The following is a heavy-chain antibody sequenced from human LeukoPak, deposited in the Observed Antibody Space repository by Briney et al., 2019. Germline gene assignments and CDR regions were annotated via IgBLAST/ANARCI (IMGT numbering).Heavy chain of an antibody. CDR1: GFTFSSYW. CDR3: AKDGKEN. J-gene: IGHJ4*02. V-gene: IGHV3-30*18. Sequence: GGSLRLSCAASGFTFSSYWMHWVRQAPGKGLEWVAVISYDGSNKYYADSVKGRFTISRDNSKNTLYLQMNSLRAEDTAVYYCAKDGKENWGQGTLVTVSS. CDR2: ISYDGSNK. D-gene: IGHD4-23*01.